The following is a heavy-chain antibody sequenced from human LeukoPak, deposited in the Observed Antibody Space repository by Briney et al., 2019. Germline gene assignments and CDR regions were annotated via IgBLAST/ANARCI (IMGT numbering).Heavy chain of an antibody. CDR2: FDPEDGET. D-gene: IGHD3-10*01. V-gene: IGHV1-24*01. J-gene: IGHJ5*02. CDR1: GYTLTELS. Sequence: ASVKVSCKVSGYTLTELSMRWVRQAPGKGLEWMGGFDPEDGETIYAQKFQGRVTMTEDTSTDTAYMELSSLRSEDTAVYYCATVNGPRITMVRGVIINTLGSYNWFDPWGRGTLVTVSS. CDR3: ATVNGPRITMVRGVIINTLGSYNWFDP.